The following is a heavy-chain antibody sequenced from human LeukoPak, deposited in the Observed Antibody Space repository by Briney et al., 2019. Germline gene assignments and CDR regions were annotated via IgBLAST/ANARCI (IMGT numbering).Heavy chain of an antibody. CDR3: AKDISNWNSRHFDY. Sequence: GGSLRLSCAASGFTFDDYAMHWVRQVPGKGLEWVSLISGNGGNTYYADSVKGRFTISRDNSKNSLYLQMNSLRTEDTALYYCAKDISNWNSRHFDYWGQGALVTVSS. J-gene: IGHJ4*02. D-gene: IGHD1-7*01. CDR1: GFTFDDYA. V-gene: IGHV3-43*02. CDR2: ISGNGGNT.